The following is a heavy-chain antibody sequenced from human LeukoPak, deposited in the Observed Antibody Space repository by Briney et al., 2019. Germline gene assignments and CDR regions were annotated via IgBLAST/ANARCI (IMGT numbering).Heavy chain of an antibody. Sequence: ASVKVSCKASGYTFTSYGISWGRQAPGQGLEWMGWISAYNGNTNYAQKLQGRVTLTTDTSTSTSYMELRILRSDDTAVYYCARVYYGSGSYYNHFDYWGQGTLVTVSS. D-gene: IGHD3-10*01. CDR1: GYTFTSYG. J-gene: IGHJ4*02. CDR2: ISAYNGNT. V-gene: IGHV1-18*04. CDR3: ARVYYGSGSYYNHFDY.